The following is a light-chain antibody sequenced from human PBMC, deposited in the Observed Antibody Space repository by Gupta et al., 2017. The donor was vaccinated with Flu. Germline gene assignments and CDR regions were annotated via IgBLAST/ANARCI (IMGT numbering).Light chain of an antibody. J-gene: IGKJ1*01. Sequence: ERAALSCRASQVVSSNYLAWYQQRPGQSPRLLISGTSNRATGIPDRFSASGSGTDFILTSSGLEPEYSAVYYCQQYGRSPQTFGQGTRVEVK. CDR3: QQYGRSPQT. V-gene: IGKV3-20*01. CDR1: QVVSSNY. CDR2: GTS.